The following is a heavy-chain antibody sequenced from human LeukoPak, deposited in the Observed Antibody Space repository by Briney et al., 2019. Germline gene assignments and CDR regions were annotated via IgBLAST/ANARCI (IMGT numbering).Heavy chain of an antibody. Sequence: GESLKISGKGSGYSSTSYWISWVRQMPGKGLGWMGRIDPSDSYTNYSPSFQGHVTTSADKSISTAYLQWSSLKASDTAMYYCARHAPGATDYWGQGTLVTVSS. CDR2: IDPSDSYT. V-gene: IGHV5-10-1*01. CDR3: ARHAPGATDY. D-gene: IGHD1-26*01. J-gene: IGHJ4*02. CDR1: GYSSTSYW.